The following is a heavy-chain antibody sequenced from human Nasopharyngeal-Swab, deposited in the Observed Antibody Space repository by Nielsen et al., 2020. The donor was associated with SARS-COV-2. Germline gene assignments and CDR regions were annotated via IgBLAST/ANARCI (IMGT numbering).Heavy chain of an antibody. CDR2: IYPGDSDT. CDR1: GYSFTSYW. D-gene: IGHD6-6*01. J-gene: IGHJ6*03. V-gene: IGHV5-51*01. Sequence: GEALKISCKGSGYSFTSYWIGWVRQMPGKGLEWMGIIYPGDSDTRYSPSFQGQVTISADKSISTDYLQWSSLKASDTAMYYCARVEYSSSRYYYYMDVWGKGTTVTVSS. CDR3: ARVEYSSSRYYYYMDV.